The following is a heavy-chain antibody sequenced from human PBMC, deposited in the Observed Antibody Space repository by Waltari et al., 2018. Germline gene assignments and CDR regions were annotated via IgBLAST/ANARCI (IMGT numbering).Heavy chain of an antibody. D-gene: IGHD6-13*01. CDR2: IYHSGST. CDR1: GSSLSSGYF. CDR3: ARPHTPGIAAAAPYWYFDL. Sequence: QVQLQESGPGLVKPSETLSLPCAVSGSSLSSGYFWGWIRQPPWKGLEWIGSIYHSGSTYYNPSLKSRVTISVDTSKNQFSLKLSSVTAADTAVYYCARPHTPGIAAAAPYWYFDLWGRGTLVTVSS. J-gene: IGHJ2*01. V-gene: IGHV4-38-2*01.